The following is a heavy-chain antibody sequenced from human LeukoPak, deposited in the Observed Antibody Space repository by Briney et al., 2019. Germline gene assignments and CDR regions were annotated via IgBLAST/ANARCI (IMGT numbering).Heavy chain of an antibody. CDR1: GGTFSSYA. D-gene: IGHD5-24*01. V-gene: IGHV1-69*06. J-gene: IGHJ4*02. CDR2: IIPIFGTA. CDR3: ARDVLRDGYNTHSLDY. Sequence: SVKVSCKASGGTFSSYAISWVRQAPGQGLEWMGGIIPIFGTANYAQKFQGRVTITADKSTSTAYMELSSLRSEDTAVYYCARDVLRDGYNTHSLDYWGQGTLVTVSS.